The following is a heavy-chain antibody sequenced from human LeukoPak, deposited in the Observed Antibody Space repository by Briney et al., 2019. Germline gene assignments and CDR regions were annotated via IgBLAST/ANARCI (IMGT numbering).Heavy chain of an antibody. D-gene: IGHD3-10*01. CDR1: GGSISPYY. V-gene: IGHV4-59*08. J-gene: IGHJ1*01. CDR3: ARQLGGSSGGLQY. CDR2: IYYSGST. Sequence: SQTLSLTCTVSGGSISPYYWSWIRQPPGKGLEWIGYIYYSGSTKYSPSLKSRVAISVDTSKNQFSLKLSSVTAADTAVYYCARQLGGSSGGLQYWGQGTLVTVSS.